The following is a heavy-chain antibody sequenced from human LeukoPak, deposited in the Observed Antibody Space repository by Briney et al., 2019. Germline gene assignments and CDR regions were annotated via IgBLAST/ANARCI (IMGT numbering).Heavy chain of an antibody. V-gene: IGHV3-21*01. CDR3: ARDKVSVIPALDY. CDR1: GFTFSNHN. D-gene: IGHD2/OR15-2a*01. CDR2: INSRSNYI. J-gene: IGHJ4*02. Sequence: GGSLRLSCEASGFTFSNHNMNWVRRAPGKGLEWVSSINSRSNYIYYADSVKGRFTISRDNAKESLYLQMNSLRAEDTAIYFCARDKVSVIPALDYWGQGTLVIVSS.